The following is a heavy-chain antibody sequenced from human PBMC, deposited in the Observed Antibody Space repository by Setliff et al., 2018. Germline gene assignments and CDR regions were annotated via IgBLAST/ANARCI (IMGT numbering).Heavy chain of an antibody. CDR1: GGSISSYY. CDR3: ARGQRYCSGGSCYYYMDV. J-gene: IGHJ6*03. CDR2: IYTSGST. V-gene: IGHV4-4*07. D-gene: IGHD2-15*01. Sequence: SETLSLTCTVSGGSISSYYWSWIRQPAGKGLEWIGRIYTSGSTNYNPSLKSRVTTSVDTSKNQFSLKLSSVTAADTAVYYCARGQRYCSGGSCYYYMDVWGKGTTVTVS.